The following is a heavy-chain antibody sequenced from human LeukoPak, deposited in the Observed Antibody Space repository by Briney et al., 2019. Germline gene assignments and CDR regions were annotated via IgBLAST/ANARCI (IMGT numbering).Heavy chain of an antibody. CDR1: GYTFSGYY. D-gene: IGHD6-13*01. J-gene: IGHJ5*02. V-gene: IGHV1-2*02. CDR2: INPNSGDR. CDR3: ARAVAEVVNWFDP. Sequence: SVNVSCKASGYTFSGYYMHWVRQAPGQGLDWMGWINPNSGDRNNAQKFQGRGTMTSDTSISTAYMELGRLRSDDTAVYYCARAVAEVVNWFDPWGQGTLVTVSS.